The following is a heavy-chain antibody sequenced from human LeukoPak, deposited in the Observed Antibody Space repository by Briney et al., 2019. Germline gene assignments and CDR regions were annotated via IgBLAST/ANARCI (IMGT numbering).Heavy chain of an antibody. D-gene: IGHD2/OR15-2a*01. CDR2: INSDGSWT. CDR1: GNYW. V-gene: IGHV3-74*01. Sequence: GGSLRLSCAASGNYWMHWVRQVPGKGLVWVSHINSDGSWTSYADSVKGRFTISKDNTKNTVYLQMNSLRAEDTAVYYCVSFYETYWGRGTLVTVS. J-gene: IGHJ4*02. CDR3: VSFYETY.